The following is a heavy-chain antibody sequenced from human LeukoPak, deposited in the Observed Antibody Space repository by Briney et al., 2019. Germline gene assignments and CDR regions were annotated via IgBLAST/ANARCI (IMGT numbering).Heavy chain of an antibody. D-gene: IGHD3-10*01. J-gene: IGHJ4*02. CDR2: IYYSGST. CDR1: GGSISSISYY. CDR3: ARDSYCYGSGSYKPLDY. V-gene: IGHV4-39*02. Sequence: ASETLSLTCTVSGGSISSISYYWGWIRQPPGKGLEWIGSIYYSGSTYYNPSLKSRVTISVDTSKNQFSLKLSSVTAADTAVYYCARDSYCYGSGSYKPLDYWGQGTLVTVSS.